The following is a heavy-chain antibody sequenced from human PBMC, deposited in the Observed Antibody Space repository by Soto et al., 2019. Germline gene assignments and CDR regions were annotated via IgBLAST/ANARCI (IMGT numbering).Heavy chain of an antibody. J-gene: IGHJ3*02. Sequence: EVQLLESGGGLVQPGGSLRLSCAASGFTFSSYAISWVRQAPGKGLEGVSAISGSGGSTYYADSVKGRFTISRDNSKNTLYLQMYSMRSESTALYYWAKYYSYCGGVCYSHAFDIWGQGTMVNESS. CDR1: GFTFSSYA. D-gene: IGHD2-21*01. V-gene: IGHV3-23*01. CDR2: ISGSGGST. CDR3: AKYYSYCGGVCYSHAFDI.